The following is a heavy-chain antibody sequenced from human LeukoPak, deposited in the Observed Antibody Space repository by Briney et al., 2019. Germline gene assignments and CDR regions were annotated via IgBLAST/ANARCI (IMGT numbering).Heavy chain of an antibody. CDR3: ARVLAAQSDAYGMDA. Sequence: SQTLSLTCTVSGGSISSGGYYWSWIRQHPGKGLEWIGYIYYSGSTYYKPSLESRVTISVDTSKNQFSLKLSSVTAAGTAVYYCARVLAAQSDAYGMDAWGQGTTVTVSS. D-gene: IGHD6-6*01. J-gene: IGHJ6*02. CDR2: IYYSGST. CDR1: GGSISSGGYY. V-gene: IGHV4-31*03.